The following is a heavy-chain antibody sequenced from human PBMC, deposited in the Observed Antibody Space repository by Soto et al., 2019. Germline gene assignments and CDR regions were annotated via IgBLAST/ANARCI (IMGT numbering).Heavy chain of an antibody. J-gene: IGHJ4*02. Sequence: PGGSLRLSCAASGFIFSNYDMHWVRQATGKGLEWVSGIGTAGDTYYPGSVKGRFTISRENAKNSLYLQMNSLRAGDTAVYYCARGSTYSGSFHFDSWGQGIRVTVSS. CDR2: IGTAGDT. D-gene: IGHD1-26*01. CDR3: ARGSTYSGSFHFDS. V-gene: IGHV3-13*01. CDR1: GFIFSNYD.